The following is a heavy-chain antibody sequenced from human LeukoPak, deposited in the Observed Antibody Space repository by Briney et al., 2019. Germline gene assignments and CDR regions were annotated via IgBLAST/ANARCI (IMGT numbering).Heavy chain of an antibody. J-gene: IGHJ4*02. CDR2: ISAYNGNT. CDR1: GGTFSSYA. V-gene: IGHV1-18*01. CDR3: ARGPQGVAARTLDY. Sequence: ASVKVSCKASGGTFSSYAISWVRQAPGQGLEWMGWISAYNGNTNYAQKLQGRVTMTTDTSTSTAYMELRSLRSDDTAVYYCARGPQGVAARTLDYWGQGTLVTVSS. D-gene: IGHD2-15*01.